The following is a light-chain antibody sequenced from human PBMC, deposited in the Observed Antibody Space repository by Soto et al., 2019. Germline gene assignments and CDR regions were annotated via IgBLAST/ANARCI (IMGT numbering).Light chain of an antibody. CDR1: NSDVGGYDY. J-gene: IGLJ1*01. CDR3: SSYTGSSTFV. V-gene: IGLV2-14*01. CDR2: DVN. Sequence: QSVVTQPASVSGSPGQPITISCTGTNSDVGGYDYVSWYQQLPGKAPKLLIYDVNNRPSGVSHRFSGSKSGNTASLTISGLQAEDEADYYCSSYTGSSTFVFGTGTKVTVL.